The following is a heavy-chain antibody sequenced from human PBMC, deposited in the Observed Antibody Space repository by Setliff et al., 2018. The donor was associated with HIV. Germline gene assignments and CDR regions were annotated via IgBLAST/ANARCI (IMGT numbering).Heavy chain of an antibody. D-gene: IGHD3-22*01. CDR1: GFTFTTYP. V-gene: IGHV3-23*01. CDR3: ARQAHPRGYYGSAGLFDY. J-gene: IGHJ4*02. CDR2: ISGDGGDT. Sequence: GASVKVSCVASGFTFTTYPMSWVRQAPGKGLEWVSAISGDGGDTAYADSLKGRFTISRDTSKNTLHLHMNSLRAEDTAVYYCARQAHPRGYYGSAGLFDYWGQGTTVTVSS.